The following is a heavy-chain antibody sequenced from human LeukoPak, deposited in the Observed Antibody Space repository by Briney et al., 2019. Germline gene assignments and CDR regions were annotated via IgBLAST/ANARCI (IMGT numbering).Heavy chain of an antibody. CDR2: MNPNSGNT. D-gene: IGHD3-9*01. V-gene: IGHV1-8*01. CDR1: GYTFISYD. J-gene: IGHJ5*02. CDR3: AREKGGYYDTLRKNWFDP. Sequence: ASVKVSCKASGYTFISYDINCVRQATGQGLEWMGWMNPNSGNTGYAQKFKGRVTMTRNTSISTAYMELSSLRSEDTAVYYCAREKGGYYDTLRKNWFDPWGQGTLVTVSS.